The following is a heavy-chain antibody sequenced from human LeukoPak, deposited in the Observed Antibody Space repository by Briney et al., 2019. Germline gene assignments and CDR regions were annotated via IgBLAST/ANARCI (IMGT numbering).Heavy chain of an antibody. V-gene: IGHV4-39*01. CDR2: INHSGHI. D-gene: IGHD2-2*01. J-gene: IGHJ5*02. CDR3: ARSGGVVPAAKWFDP. CDR1: GGSTSSSDYF. Sequence: KPSETLSLTCIVSGGSTSSSDYFWGWIRQTPGKGLEWIVSINHSGHINYNPSLKSRVTISVDTSKNQFSLKLSSVTAADTAVYYCARSGGVVPAAKWFDPWGQGTLVTVSS.